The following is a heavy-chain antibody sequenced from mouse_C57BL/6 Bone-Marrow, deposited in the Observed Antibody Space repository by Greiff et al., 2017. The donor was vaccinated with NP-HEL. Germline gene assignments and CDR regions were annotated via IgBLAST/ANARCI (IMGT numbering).Heavy chain of an antibody. CDR3: ARYMGATVVAFDC. CDR1: GFTFPDYY. J-gene: IGHJ2*01. CDR2: IRNKVNGYTS. Sequence: EVQVVESGGGLVQPGGSLSLSCAASGFTFPDYYMSWVRQPPGKALEWWGFIRNKVNGYTSEYSASLRGRFTISRDNSQSILYLQMNTLGAEDSATYYCARYMGATVVAFDCWGQGTTLTVSS. V-gene: IGHV7-3*01. D-gene: IGHD1-1*01.